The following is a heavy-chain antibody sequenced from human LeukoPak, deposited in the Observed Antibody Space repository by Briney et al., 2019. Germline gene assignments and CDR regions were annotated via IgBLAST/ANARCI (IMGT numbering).Heavy chain of an antibody. CDR1: GFTFSSYG. V-gene: IGHV3-30*18. D-gene: IGHD3-16*02. J-gene: IGHJ6*02. CDR3: AKAFITPYYYYGMDV. CDR2: ISYDGSNK. Sequence: PGGSLRLSCAASGFTFSSYGMHWVRQAPGKGLEGGAVISYDGSNKDYADSVKGRFTISRDNSKNTLYLQMNSLRAEDTAVYYCAKAFITPYYYYGMDVWGQGTTVTVSS.